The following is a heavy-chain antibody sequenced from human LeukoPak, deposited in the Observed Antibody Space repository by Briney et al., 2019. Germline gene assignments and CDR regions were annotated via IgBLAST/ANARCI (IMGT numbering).Heavy chain of an antibody. CDR1: GFTFSSYE. D-gene: IGHD5-24*01. J-gene: IGHJ6*02. CDR2: ISSSDTTI. V-gene: IGHV3-48*03. CDR3: ARSRRDNYYYYYGMDV. Sequence: GGSLRRSCAASGFTFSSYEMTWVRQAPGKGLEWVSNISSSDTTIHYADSVKGRFTISRDNARNSLYLQMNSLRAEDTAVYYCARSRRDNYYYYYGMDVWGQGTTVTVSS.